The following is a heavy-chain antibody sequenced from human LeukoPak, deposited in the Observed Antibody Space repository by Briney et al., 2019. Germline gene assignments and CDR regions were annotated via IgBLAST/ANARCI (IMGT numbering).Heavy chain of an antibody. CDR3: AKNGRGYSSDYFDY. V-gene: IGHV3-23*01. Sequence: PGGSLRLSCAVSGFTFSSYAMSWVRQAPGKGLEWVSAISGSGGSTYYADSVKGRFTISRDNSKNTLYLQMNTLRAGDTAVYSCAKNGRGYSSDYFDYWGQGTLVTVSS. CDR1: GFTFSSYA. D-gene: IGHD5-18*01. CDR2: ISGSGGST. J-gene: IGHJ4*02.